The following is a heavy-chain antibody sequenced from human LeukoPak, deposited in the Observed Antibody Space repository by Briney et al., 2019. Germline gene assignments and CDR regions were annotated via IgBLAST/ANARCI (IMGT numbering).Heavy chain of an antibody. J-gene: IGHJ4*02. D-gene: IGHD6-19*01. V-gene: IGHV1-8*03. CDR1: GYTLSNYD. CDR3: ARIKQWQALDY. Sequence: ASVKVSCKASGYTLSNYDISWVRQAPGQGLEWMGWINPNSGGTNYAQKSQGRVTITRNTSISTAYMELSSLRSEDTAVYYCARIKQWQALDYWGQGTLVTVSS. CDR2: INPNSGGT.